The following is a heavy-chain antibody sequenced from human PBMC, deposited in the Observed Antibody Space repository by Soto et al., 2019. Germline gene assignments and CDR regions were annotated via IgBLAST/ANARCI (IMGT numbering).Heavy chain of an antibody. CDR2: ISYDGGVT. CDR3: AKPSEPFRAPYYFDS. CDR1: GFTFSKYG. J-gene: IGHJ4*02. V-gene: IGHV3-30*18. Sequence: GGSLRLPCAASGFTFSKYGMHWVRQAPGKGLEWVAIISYDGGVTYFGDSVRGRFTISRDDSQHTLFLQMSSLRPEDTAVYYCAKPSEPFRAPYYFDSWGQGTLVTVSS. D-gene: IGHD1-26*01.